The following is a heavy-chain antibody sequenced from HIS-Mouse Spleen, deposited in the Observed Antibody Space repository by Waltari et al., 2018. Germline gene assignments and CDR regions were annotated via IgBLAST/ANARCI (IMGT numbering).Heavy chain of an antibody. D-gene: IGHD6-13*01. CDR1: GFTFDDYA. J-gene: IGHJ3*02. CDR3: AKEQRGRIAAAGTGAFDI. CDR2: VGWHSGGMGVGGVSGISGIVGTM. Sequence: EVQLVESGGGLVQPGRSLRLSCAASGFTFDDYAMHWVRQAPGKGLEWVSGVGWHSGGMGVGGVSGISGIVGTMGYADLVKGRFTVARDTAKNSLYLQMNSLRAEDTALYYCAKEQRGRIAAAGTGAFDIWGQGTMVTVSS. V-gene: IGHV3-9*01.